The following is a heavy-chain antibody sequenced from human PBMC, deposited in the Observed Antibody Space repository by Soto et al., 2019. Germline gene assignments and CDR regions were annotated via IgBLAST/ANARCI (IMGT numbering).Heavy chain of an antibody. V-gene: IGHV3-48*01. CDR1: GFTFSAYI. Sequence: EVQLVESGGGLVQPGSSLRLSCEASGFTFSAYIMNWVRQAPGKGLEWISHITSTSSIIYYADSVKGRFTISRDNARNSLFLQMNSLSVEDTAVYYCARGKAMDDYWGQGTLVTVSS. CDR3: ARGKAMDDY. J-gene: IGHJ4*02. D-gene: IGHD5-18*01. CDR2: ITSTSSII.